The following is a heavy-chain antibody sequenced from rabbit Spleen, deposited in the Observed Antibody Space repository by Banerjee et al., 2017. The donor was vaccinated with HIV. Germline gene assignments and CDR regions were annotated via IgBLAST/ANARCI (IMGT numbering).Heavy chain of an antibody. V-gene: IGHV1S45*01. CDR2: IGTGSSGST. J-gene: IGHJ4*01. CDR1: GFTISSSYW. Sequence: QEQLVESGGGLVQPEGSLTLTCKASGFTISSSYWICWVRQAPGKGLEWIACIGTGSSGSTYYASWAKGRFTISKTSSTTVTLQMTSLTAADTATYFCARDLTSNSVGDALNLWGQGTLVTVS. D-gene: IGHD6-1*01. CDR3: ARDLTSNSVGDALNL.